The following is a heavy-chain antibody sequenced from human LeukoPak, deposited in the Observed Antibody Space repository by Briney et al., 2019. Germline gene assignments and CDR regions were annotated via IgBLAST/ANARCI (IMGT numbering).Heavy chain of an antibody. CDR2: IIPIFGTA. V-gene: IGHV1-69*13. J-gene: IGHJ4*02. CDR1: GGTFSSYA. CDR3: ASSSRFLEWLLLNFDY. Sequence: SVKVSCKASGGTFSSYAISWVRQAPGQGLEWMGGIIPIFGTANYAQKFQGRVTITADESTSTAYMELSSLRSEDTAVYYCASSSRFLEWLLLNFDYWGQGTLVTVTS. D-gene: IGHD3-3*01.